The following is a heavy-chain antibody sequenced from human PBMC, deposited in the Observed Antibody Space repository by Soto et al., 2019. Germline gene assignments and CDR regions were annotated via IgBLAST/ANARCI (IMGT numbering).Heavy chain of an antibody. CDR2: ISGSGGSTYYAHTST. D-gene: IGHD2-2*02. V-gene: IGHV3-23*01. Sequence: EVQLLESGGGLVQPGGSLRLSCEASGFTFSSYAMNFLRQAPGKGLEWVSTISGSGGSTYYAHTSTYYADSVKGRFTITRYNSKNTLYLQMNILRAEYTAVYYCAKVGGTSHPPIPVDYWGQGTLVTVSS. CDR3: AKVGGTSHPPIPVDY. J-gene: IGHJ4*02. CDR1: GFTFSSYA.